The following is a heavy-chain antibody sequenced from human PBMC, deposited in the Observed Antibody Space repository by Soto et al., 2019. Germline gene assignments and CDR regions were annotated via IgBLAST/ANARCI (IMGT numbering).Heavy chain of an antibody. V-gene: IGHV3-23*01. CDR2: ISGSGGGT. J-gene: IGHJ6*02. D-gene: IGHD2-8*01. CDR1: GFTFSSYA. CDR3: ARTQTTSPGGNPQWFLDV. Sequence: EVQLLESGGDLVQPGGSLRLSCAASGFTFSSYAMSWVRQAPGEGLGWVSTISGSGGGTSYGASVKGRFTISRVNSKNTLFLQVNSLRADGTAVYYFARTQTTSPGGNPQWFLDVWGQGTTVTVSS.